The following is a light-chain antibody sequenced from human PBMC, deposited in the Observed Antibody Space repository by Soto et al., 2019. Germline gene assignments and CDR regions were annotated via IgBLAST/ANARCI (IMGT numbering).Light chain of an antibody. CDR3: QQYNIWPPAT. Sequence: EVVMTQSPATLSVSPGERATLSCRASQSVSSKLAWYQQKPGQAPRLLIYGASTRATGIPARFSGSGYGTESTLTLSALQSEDVAVYYCQQYNIWPPATSGGGTNVEIK. CDR1: QSVSSK. CDR2: GAS. V-gene: IGKV3-15*01. J-gene: IGKJ4*01.